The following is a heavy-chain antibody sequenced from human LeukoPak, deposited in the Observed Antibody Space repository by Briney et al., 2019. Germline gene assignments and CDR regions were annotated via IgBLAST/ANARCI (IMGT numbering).Heavy chain of an antibody. CDR1: GVSISSSNSY. CDR2: IYYGGNT. J-gene: IGHJ4*02. Sequence: SETLSLTCTVSGVSISSSNSYWGWIRQPPGKGLEWIGSIYYGGNTYYNASLKSQVSISIDTSKNQFSLRLTSVTAAGTAVYYCARQTGSGLFILPGGQGTLVTVSS. CDR3: ARQTGSGLFILP. V-gene: IGHV4-39*01. D-gene: IGHD3/OR15-3a*01.